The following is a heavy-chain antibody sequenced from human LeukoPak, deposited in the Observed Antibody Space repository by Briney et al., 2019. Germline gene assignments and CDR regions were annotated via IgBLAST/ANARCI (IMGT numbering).Heavy chain of an antibody. V-gene: IGHV3-23*01. Sequence: GGSLRLSCAASGFTFSNYAMSWVRQAPGKGLEWVSAISGSGGSTYYADSVKGRFTISRDNSKNTLYLQMNSLRAEDTAVYYCAKGPDCTSGICYTFFDYWGQGTLVTVSS. CDR3: AKGPDCTSGICYTFFDY. D-gene: IGHD2-8*01. J-gene: IGHJ4*02. CDR2: ISGSGGST. CDR1: GFTFSNYA.